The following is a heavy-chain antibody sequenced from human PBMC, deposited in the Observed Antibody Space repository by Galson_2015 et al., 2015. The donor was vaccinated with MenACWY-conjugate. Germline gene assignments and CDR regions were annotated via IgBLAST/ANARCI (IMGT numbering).Heavy chain of an antibody. D-gene: IGHD6-13*01. CDR3: VGRVSGWSHGSDY. CDR1: GFTLTNYD. V-gene: IGHV3-13*01. J-gene: IGHJ4*02. Sequence: SLRLSCAASGFTLTNYDMHWVRQPTGKGLEWVSVIGIAGDTYYLDPVKGRFAISREDGKNSLYLQMNSLRVEDTAVYYCVGRVSGWSHGSDYWGQGTLVTVSS. CDR2: IGIAGDT.